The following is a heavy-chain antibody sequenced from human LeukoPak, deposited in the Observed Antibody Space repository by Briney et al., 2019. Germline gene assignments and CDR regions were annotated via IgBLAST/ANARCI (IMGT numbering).Heavy chain of an antibody. V-gene: IGHV3-72*01. CDR2: TRNKANSYTT. Sequence: PGGSLRLSCAASGFTFSDHYMDWVRQAPGKGLEWVGRTRNKANSYTTEYAASVKGRFSISRDDSKKSMYLQMNSLKTEDTAVYYCARGYYYESGGYYLDWGQGTLVTVSS. D-gene: IGHD3-22*01. CDR1: GFTFSDHY. CDR3: ARGYYYESGGYYLD. J-gene: IGHJ4*02.